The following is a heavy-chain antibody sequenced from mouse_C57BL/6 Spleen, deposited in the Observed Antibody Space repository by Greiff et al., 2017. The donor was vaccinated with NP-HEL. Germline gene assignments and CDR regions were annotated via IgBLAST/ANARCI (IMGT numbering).Heavy chain of an antibody. D-gene: IGHD1-2*01. V-gene: IGHV1-5*01. J-gene: IGHJ1*03. CDR3: TREITTAPDVDV. CDR1: GYTFTSYW. CDR2: IYPGNSDT. Sequence: EVQLQQSGTVLARPGASVKMSCKTSGYTFTSYWMHWVKQRPGQGLEWIGAIYPGNSDTSYNQKFKGKAKLTAVTSASTAYMELSSLTNEDSAVYYCTREITTAPDVDVWGTGTTVTVSS.